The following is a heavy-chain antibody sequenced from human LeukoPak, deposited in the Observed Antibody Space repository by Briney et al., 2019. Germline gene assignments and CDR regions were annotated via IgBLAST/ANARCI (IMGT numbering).Heavy chain of an antibody. J-gene: IGHJ6*04. V-gene: IGHV4-59*01. Sequence: PSQTLSLTCTVSGGSISSSYWSWVRQPPGKGLEWIGYIDNSGSTNYNPSLKSRVTISLDTPKSQFSLKLSSVTAADTAVYYCARAPLYSGGSGWSIYYFCAMDVWGKGTTVTVSS. CDR3: ARAPLYSGGSGWSIYYFCAMDV. CDR2: IDNSGST. D-gene: IGHD6-19*01. CDR1: GGSISSSY.